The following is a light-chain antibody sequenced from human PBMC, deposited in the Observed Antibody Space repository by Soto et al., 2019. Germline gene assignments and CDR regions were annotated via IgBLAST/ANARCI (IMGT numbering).Light chain of an antibody. V-gene: IGLV2-14*01. J-gene: IGLJ2*01. CDR1: SSDVGDYNY. CDR2: EVS. Sequence: QSVLTQPASVSGSPGQSITISCTGTSSDVGDYNYVSWYQQHPGKAPKLMIYEVSNRPSGVSNRFSGSKSDNTASLTISGLQAEDEADYYCSSYTSSSTLVVFGGGTKVTVL. CDR3: SSYTSSSTLVV.